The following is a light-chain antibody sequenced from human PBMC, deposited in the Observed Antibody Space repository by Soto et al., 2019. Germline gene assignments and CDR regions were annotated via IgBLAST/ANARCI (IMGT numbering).Light chain of an antibody. CDR3: HQYNHWPPWT. CDR2: GAS. CDR1: QSVTTN. Sequence: EIVMPQSPATLSVSPGETTTLSCRASQSVTTNLAWYQQKPGQGPRLLIYGASTRATGIPARFSGSGSGTEFTLTISSLQSEDFAVYYCHQYNHWPPWTFGQGTKVEVK. J-gene: IGKJ1*01. V-gene: IGKV3-15*01.